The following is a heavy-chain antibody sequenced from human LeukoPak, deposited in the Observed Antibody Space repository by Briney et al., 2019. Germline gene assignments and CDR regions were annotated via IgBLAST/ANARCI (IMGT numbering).Heavy chain of an antibody. CDR2: AYYSGST. Sequence: PSETLSLTCTVSGGSISDFYWSWIRQSPGKGLEWIGYAYYSGSTNYNPSLKSRVTISVDVSKRQFSLKLTSMTAADTAVYYCARGLRGADLFTVFYLSGFPHGGKGPLAPVSS. V-gene: IGHV4-59*08. CDR1: GGSISDFY. D-gene: IGHD2/OR15-2a*01. J-gene: IGHJ4*02. CDR3: ARGLRGADLFTVFYLSGFPH.